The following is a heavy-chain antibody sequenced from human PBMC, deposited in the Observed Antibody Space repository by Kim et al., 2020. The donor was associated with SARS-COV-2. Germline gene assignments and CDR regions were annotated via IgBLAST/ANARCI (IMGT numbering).Heavy chain of an antibody. Sequence: GGSLRLSCAASGFTFSSYGMHWVRQAPGKGLEWVAVISYDGSNKYYADSVKGRFTISRDNSKNTLYLQMNSLRAEDTAVYYCAKDLEPQWLQSAYYCYYGMDVGGQSTTVTVSS. CDR1: GFTFSSYG. CDR2: ISYDGSNK. J-gene: IGHJ6*02. D-gene: IGHD5-12*01. V-gene: IGHV3-30*18. CDR3: AKDLEPQWLQSAYYCYYGMDV.